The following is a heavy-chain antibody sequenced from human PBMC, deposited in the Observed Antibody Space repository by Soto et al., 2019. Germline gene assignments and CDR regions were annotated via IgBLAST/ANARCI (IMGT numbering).Heavy chain of an antibody. CDR1: GGSFSGYY. CDR3: ARGALRIVVVVAATRKWNWFDP. CDR2: INHSGST. D-gene: IGHD2-15*01. Sequence: NPSETLSLTCAVYGGSFSGYYWSWIRQPPGKGLEWIGEINHSGSTNYNPSLKSRVTISVDTSKNQFSLKLSSVTAAGTAVYYCARGALRIVVVVAATRKWNWFDPWGQGTLVTVSS. V-gene: IGHV4-34*01. J-gene: IGHJ5*02.